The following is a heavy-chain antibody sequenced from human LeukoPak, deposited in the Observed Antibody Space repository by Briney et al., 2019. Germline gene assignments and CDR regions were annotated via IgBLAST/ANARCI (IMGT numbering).Heavy chain of an antibody. D-gene: IGHD3-9*01. Sequence: SVKVSCKASGGTFSSYAISWVRQAPGQGLEWMGGIIPIFGTANYAQKFQGRGTITADESTSTAYMELSSLRSEDTAVYYCARDRYFYDILTGYYVPSYYYYGMDVWGQGTTVTVSS. J-gene: IGHJ6*02. V-gene: IGHV1-69*01. CDR1: GGTFSSYA. CDR3: ARDRYFYDILTGYYVPSYYYYGMDV. CDR2: IIPIFGTA.